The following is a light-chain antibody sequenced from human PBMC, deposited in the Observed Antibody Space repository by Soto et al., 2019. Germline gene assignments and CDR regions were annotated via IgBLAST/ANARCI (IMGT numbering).Light chain of an antibody. CDR2: AAS. J-gene: IGKJ1*01. CDR1: QGISSY. Sequence: DIQLTQSPSFLSASVGDRVTITCRASQGISSYLAWYQQKPGKAPKLLIYAASTLQSGVPSRFSGSASGTEFTLTISSLQPEDFATYYCQQLNSYQWTFGQGTKVEIK. CDR3: QQLNSYQWT. V-gene: IGKV1-9*01.